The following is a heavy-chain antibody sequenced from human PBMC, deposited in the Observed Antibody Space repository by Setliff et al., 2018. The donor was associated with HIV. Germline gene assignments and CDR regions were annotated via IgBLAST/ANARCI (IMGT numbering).Heavy chain of an antibody. CDR3: ARDLASKAFDY. V-gene: IGHV1-2*02. Sequence: ASVKVSCKASGYTFTTYGITWVRQAPGQGLEWMGWINPNSGGTNYAQKFQGRVTMTRDTSISTAYMELSRLRSDDTAVYYCARDLASKAFDYWGQGTLVTVSS. CDR2: INPNSGGT. CDR1: GYTFTTYG. J-gene: IGHJ4*02.